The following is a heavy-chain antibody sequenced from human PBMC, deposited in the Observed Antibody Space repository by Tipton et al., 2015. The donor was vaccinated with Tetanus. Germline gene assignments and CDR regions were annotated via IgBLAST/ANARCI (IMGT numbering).Heavy chain of an antibody. D-gene: IGHD5-24*01. Sequence: TLSLTCAVYGGSFSNYYWTWIRQPPGKGLEWIGDVHPSGSTSSNPSLESRVTMSIDTSKNQFSLKLTSLTAADTAVYFCARGEDAYKTGNYWGQGTLVTVSS. CDR3: ARGEDAYKTGNY. CDR2: VHPSGST. CDR1: GGSFSNYY. J-gene: IGHJ4*02. V-gene: IGHV4-34*01.